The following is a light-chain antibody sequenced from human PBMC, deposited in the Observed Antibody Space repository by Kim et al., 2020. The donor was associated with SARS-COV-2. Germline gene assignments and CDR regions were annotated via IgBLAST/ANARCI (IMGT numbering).Light chain of an antibody. CDR3: QQSYSTPRT. CDR1: QGISNY. J-gene: IGKJ1*01. CDR2: AVS. Sequence: ASVGDTITITCRASQGISNYLAWFQQRPGKPPKSLIYAVSGLQTGVPSKFSGAGSGLIFTLTINNLQSEDFATYYCQQSYSTPRTFGQGTKVDIK. V-gene: IGKV1-16*02.